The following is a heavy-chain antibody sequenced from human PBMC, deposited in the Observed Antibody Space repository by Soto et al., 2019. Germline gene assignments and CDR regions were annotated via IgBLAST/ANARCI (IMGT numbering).Heavy chain of an antibody. CDR1: GGTFSSYA. CDR3: ARGMAAAGLYGMDV. V-gene: IGHV1-69*06. CDR2: IIPIFGTA. Sequence: ASVKVSCKASGGTFSSYAISWVRQAPGQGLEWMGGIIPIFGTANYAQKFQGRVTITADKSTSTAYMELSSLRSEDTAVYYCARGMAAAGLYGMDVWGQGTTVTV. J-gene: IGHJ6*02. D-gene: IGHD6-13*01.